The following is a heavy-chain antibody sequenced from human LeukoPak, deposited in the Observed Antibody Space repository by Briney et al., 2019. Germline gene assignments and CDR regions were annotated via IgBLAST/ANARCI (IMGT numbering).Heavy chain of an antibody. CDR1: GFTFSSYW. J-gene: IGHJ4*02. CDR2: ICSDGSSY. CDR3: ARGGGIYGLWDY. D-gene: IGHD1-26*01. V-gene: IGHV3-74*03. Sequence: GGSLRLSCAASGFTFSSYWMHWVRQAPGKGLVWVSRICSDGSSYTADSVKGRFTISRDNAKDTLYLQMNSLRVEDTAVYYCARGGGIYGLWDYWGQGTLVTVSS.